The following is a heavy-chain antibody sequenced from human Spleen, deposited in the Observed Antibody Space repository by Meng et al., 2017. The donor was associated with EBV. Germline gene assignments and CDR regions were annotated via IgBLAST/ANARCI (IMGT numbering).Heavy chain of an antibody. D-gene: IGHD3-16*01. CDR3: AQRERWGLDP. J-gene: IGHJ5*02. V-gene: IGHV4-4*02. CDR1: GGSISSSNW. CDR2: IYHSGST. Sequence: GQRQGSGPGLVKPSGTLSLTCAASGGSISSSNWWNWVRQAPGKGLEWIGEIYHSGSTSYNPSLESRVTISIDKSKNQVSLKLTSVTAADTAVYYCAQRERWGLDPWGQGTLVTVSS.